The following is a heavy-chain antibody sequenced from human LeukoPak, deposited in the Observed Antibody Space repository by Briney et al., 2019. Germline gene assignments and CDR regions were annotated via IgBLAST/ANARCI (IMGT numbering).Heavy chain of an antibody. D-gene: IGHD5-24*01. CDR3: ARDWDYKMATIPGY. V-gene: IGHV3-20*04. Sequence: GGSLRLSCAASGFTFDDYGMTWVRQAPGMGLEWVSGINWNGGSTGYADSVKGRFTISRDNAKNSLYLQMNSLRAEDTAFYYCARDWDYKMATIPGYWGQGTLVTVSS. CDR1: GFTFDDYG. J-gene: IGHJ4*02. CDR2: INWNGGST.